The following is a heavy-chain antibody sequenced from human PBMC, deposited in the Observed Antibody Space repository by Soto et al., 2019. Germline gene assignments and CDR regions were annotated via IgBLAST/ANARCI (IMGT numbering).Heavy chain of an antibody. Sequence: GESLKISCKGSGYSFTSYWIGWVRQMPGKGLEWMGIIYPGDSDTRYSPSFQGQVTISADKSISTAYLQWSSLKASDTAMYYCARTVRRITMIVVVTNAAFDYWGQGTMVTVSS. D-gene: IGHD3-22*01. J-gene: IGHJ4*03. CDR2: IYPGDSDT. CDR3: ARTVRRITMIVVVTNAAFDY. V-gene: IGHV5-51*01. CDR1: GYSFTSYW.